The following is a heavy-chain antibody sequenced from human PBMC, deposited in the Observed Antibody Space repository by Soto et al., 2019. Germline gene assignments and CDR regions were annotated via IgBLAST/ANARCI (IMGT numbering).Heavy chain of an antibody. CDR1: GFTFSSYG. V-gene: IGHV3-33*01. J-gene: IGHJ4*02. CDR3: ARGGYIAARPWYFDY. CDR2: IWYDGSNK. Sequence: PGGSLRLSCAASGFTFSSYGMHWVRQAPGKGLEWVAVIWYDGSNKYYADSVKGRFTISRDNSKNTLYLQMNSLRAEDTAVYYCARGGYIAARPWYFDYWGQGTLVTVSS. D-gene: IGHD6-6*01.